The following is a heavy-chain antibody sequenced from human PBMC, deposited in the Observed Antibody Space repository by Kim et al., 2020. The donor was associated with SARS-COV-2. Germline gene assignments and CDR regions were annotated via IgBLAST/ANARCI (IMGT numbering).Heavy chain of an antibody. V-gene: IGHV1-69*04. D-gene: IGHD1-7*01. CDR3: ARETYYNWNYAKFDY. CDR2: IIPILGIA. Sequence: SVKVSCKASGGTFSSYAISWVRQAPGQGLEWMGRIIPILGIANYAQKFQGRVTITADKSTSTAYMELSSLRSEDTAVYYCARETYYNWNYAKFDYWGQGTLLTVSS. CDR1: GGTFSSYA. J-gene: IGHJ4*02.